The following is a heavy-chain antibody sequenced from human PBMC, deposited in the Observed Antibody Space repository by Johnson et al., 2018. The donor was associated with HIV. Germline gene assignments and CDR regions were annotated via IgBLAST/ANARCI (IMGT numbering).Heavy chain of an antibody. D-gene: IGHD3-16*01. CDR3: ASMGLGGNAFDI. Sequence: QMQLVESGGGVVQPGRSLRLSCAASGFTFSSYAMHWVRQAPGKGLEWVAVISYDGSNKYYADSVKGRFTISRDNSKNTLYLQMNSLRAEDTAVYHCASMGLGGNAFDIWGQGTMVTVSS. J-gene: IGHJ3*02. CDR1: GFTFSSYA. CDR2: ISYDGSNK. V-gene: IGHV3-30-3*01.